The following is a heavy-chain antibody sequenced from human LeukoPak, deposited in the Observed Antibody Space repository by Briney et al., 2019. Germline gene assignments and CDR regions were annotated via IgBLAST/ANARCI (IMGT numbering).Heavy chain of an antibody. CDR2: IYYSGST. V-gene: IGHV4-39*01. J-gene: IGHJ4*02. CDR3: ASKKNGNHFDY. Sequence: SETLSLTCTVSGGSISSSSYYWDWIRRPPGKGLEWIGSIYYSGSTYYGPSLKSRVTMSVGTSKNQLSLKLSSVTAADTAVYFSASKKNGNHFDYWGQGTLVTVSS. CDR1: GGSISSSSYY.